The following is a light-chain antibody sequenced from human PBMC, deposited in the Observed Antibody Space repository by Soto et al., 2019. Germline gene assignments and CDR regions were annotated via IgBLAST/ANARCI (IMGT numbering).Light chain of an antibody. Sequence: QAVVTQPPSVSGSPGQSVAVSCTGSSSDVGSYNRVSWYQQPPGAAPKLIIYEVNNRPSGVPDRFSGSKSGNTASLTISGLRAEDEADYYCTSFTTSTTYVFGTGTKLTVL. V-gene: IGLV2-18*02. CDR2: EVN. J-gene: IGLJ1*01. CDR1: SSDVGSYNR. CDR3: TSFTTSTTYV.